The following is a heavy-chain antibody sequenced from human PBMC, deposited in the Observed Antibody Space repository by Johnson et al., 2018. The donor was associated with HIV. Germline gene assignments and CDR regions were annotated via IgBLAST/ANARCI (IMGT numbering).Heavy chain of an antibody. V-gene: IGHV3-13*01. Sequence: VHLVESGGGLVQPGGSLRLSCAASGFTFSSYDMHWVRQATGKGLEWVSAIGTAGDTYYPGSVKGRFTISRENAKNSLYLQMNSLRAGDTAVYYCARVGLGDAFDIWGQGTMVTVSS. D-gene: IGHD3-16*01. CDR2: IGTAGDT. J-gene: IGHJ3*02. CDR3: ARVGLGDAFDI. CDR1: GFTFSSYD.